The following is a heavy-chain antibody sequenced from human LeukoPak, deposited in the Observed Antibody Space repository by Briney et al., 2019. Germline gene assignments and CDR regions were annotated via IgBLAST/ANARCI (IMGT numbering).Heavy chain of an antibody. Sequence: NPSETLSLTCSVSGVAINVYYWNWIRQPPGEGLEWIGYIYHSGTTNYNPSLQSRVTISMDTSKNQFSLKLTSVTAADTAVYYCARARGYGDDIDYWGQGTLVTVSS. CDR1: GVAINVYY. V-gene: IGHV4-59*01. CDR2: IYHSGTT. CDR3: ARARGYGDDIDY. D-gene: IGHD4-17*01. J-gene: IGHJ4*02.